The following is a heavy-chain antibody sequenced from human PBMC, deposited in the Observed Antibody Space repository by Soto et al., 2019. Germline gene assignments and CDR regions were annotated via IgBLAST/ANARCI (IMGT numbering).Heavy chain of an antibody. CDR3: ARQIVTMVRGVIITTPGSGMDV. CDR1: GSSMTTYY. Sequence: PSETLSLTCSVSGSSMTTYYWHWIRQPPGKGLEWIGYIYYSGSTNYNPSLKSRVTISVDTSKNQFSLKLSPVTAADTAVYYCARQIVTMVRGVIITTPGSGMDVWGQGTTVTVSS. V-gene: IGHV4-59*08. J-gene: IGHJ6*02. D-gene: IGHD3-10*01. CDR2: IYYSGST.